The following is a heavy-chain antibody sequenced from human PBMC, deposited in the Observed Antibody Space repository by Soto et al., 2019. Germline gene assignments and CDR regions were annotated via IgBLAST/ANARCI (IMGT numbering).Heavy chain of an antibody. CDR3: ASSYGSGYRAFDY. D-gene: IGHD3-10*01. Sequence: QVQLVQSGAEVKRPGSPVKVSCKASGDTFNFYSINWVRQAPGLGLEWMGRVNPIVSMSNYAQKFQGRVTRPADKSTSTAYMELSSLRSEDTAIYYCASSYGSGYRAFDYWGQGALVTVSS. CDR1: GDTFNFYS. V-gene: IGHV1-69*02. CDR2: VNPIVSMS. J-gene: IGHJ4*02.